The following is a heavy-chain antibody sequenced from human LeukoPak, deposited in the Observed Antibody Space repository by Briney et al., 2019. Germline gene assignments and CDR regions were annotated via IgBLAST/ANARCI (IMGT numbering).Heavy chain of an antibody. V-gene: IGHV3-23*01. CDR2: ISGSGGST. CDR3: AKARSTCDYYFDY. J-gene: IGHJ4*02. Sequence: GGSLRLSCAASGFTVSRTYMSWVRQAPGKGLEWVSAISGSGGSTYYADSVKGRFTISRDNSKNTLYLQMNSLRAEDTAVYYCAKARSTCDYYFDYWGQGTLVTVSS. CDR1: GFTVSRTY. D-gene: IGHD2-2*01.